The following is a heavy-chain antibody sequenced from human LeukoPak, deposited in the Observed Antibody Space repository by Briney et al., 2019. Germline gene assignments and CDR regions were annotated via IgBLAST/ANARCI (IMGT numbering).Heavy chain of an antibody. CDR3: ARGVIAAGGNDFDY. CDR2: IYHSGST. D-gene: IGHD6-13*01. V-gene: IGHV4-34*01. Sequence: SETLSLTCGVYGGSFSGYYCSWIRQPPGKGLEWIGEIYHSGSTNYNPSLKSRVTISVDKSKNQFPLKLSSVTAADTAVYYCARGVIAAGGNDFDYWGQGTLVTVSS. CDR1: GGSFSGYY. J-gene: IGHJ4*02.